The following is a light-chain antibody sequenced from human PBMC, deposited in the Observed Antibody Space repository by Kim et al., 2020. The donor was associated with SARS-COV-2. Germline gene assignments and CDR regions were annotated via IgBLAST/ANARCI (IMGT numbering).Light chain of an antibody. Sequence: EILLTQSPGTLSLSPGERATLSCRANQRISSNYLAWYQHKPGQSPRLLIHDASNRATGIPDRFSASGSGTDFTLTISRLEPEDFAVYYCHQYIRSPYSFGQGTKLEI. J-gene: IGKJ2*03. CDR3: HQYIRSPYS. V-gene: IGKV3-20*01. CDR1: QRISSNY. CDR2: DAS.